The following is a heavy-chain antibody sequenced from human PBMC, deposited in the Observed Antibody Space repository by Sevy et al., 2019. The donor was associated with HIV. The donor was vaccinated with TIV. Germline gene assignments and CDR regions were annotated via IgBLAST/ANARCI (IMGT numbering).Heavy chain of an antibody. CDR2: IYYNGHI. V-gene: IGHV4-59*08. CDR1: GGSITSLY. J-gene: IGHJ4*02. D-gene: IGHD1-26*01. CDR3: AGENAWGRGYS. Sequence: SESLSLICTVSGGSITSLYWNWIRQPPGKGLECIANIYYNGHINYNPSLKSRVTLSLDTSKNQFSLRLSSVTAADTAMYYCAGENAWGRGYSWGQGNLVTVSS.